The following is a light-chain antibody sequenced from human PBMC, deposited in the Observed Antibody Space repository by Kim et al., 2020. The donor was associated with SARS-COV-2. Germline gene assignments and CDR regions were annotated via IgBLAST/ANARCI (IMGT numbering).Light chain of an antibody. CDR1: QSVLYSANTQNY. CDR3: QQYYSTPYT. V-gene: IGKV4-1*01. Sequence: ATINCKSSQSVLYSANTQNYLAWYQQKPGQPPKLLIYWASTREYGVPDRFSGSGSGTDFTLTISSLQAEDVAVYYCQQYYSTPYTFGQGTKLEI. CDR2: WAS. J-gene: IGKJ2*01.